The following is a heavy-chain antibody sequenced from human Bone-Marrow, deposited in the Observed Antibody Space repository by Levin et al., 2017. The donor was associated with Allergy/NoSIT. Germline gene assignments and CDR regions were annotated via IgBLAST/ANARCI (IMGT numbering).Heavy chain of an antibody. CDR3: ARESGYCTTYVCYTIDY. J-gene: IGHJ4*02. CDR2: INTDTGNP. CDR1: GYIFTNYA. Sequence: AASVKVSCKASGYIFTNYAINWVRQAPGQGLEWMGWINTDTGNPTYAQGFTGRLVFSLDTAVSTAYLQLSSLKSEDTAIYYCARESGYCTTYVCYTIDYWGQGTLVTVSS. V-gene: IGHV7-4-1*02. D-gene: IGHD2-8*01.